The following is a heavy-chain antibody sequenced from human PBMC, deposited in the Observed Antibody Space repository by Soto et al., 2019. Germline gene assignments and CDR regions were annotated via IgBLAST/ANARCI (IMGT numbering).Heavy chain of an antibody. D-gene: IGHD6-19*01. CDR2: IYWDDDK. CDR3: AHSVVAGLGYYFDY. CDR1: GFSLSSTRVA. J-gene: IGHJ4*02. V-gene: IGHV2-5*02. Sequence: QITLKESGPTLVKPTQTLTLTCTFSGFSLSSTRVAVGWIRQPPGKALEWLALIYWDDDKRYSPFLKSRLTIAKDPSKNQGVLTMTNMDPVDTATYYCAHSVVAGLGYYFDYWGQGTLVTVSS.